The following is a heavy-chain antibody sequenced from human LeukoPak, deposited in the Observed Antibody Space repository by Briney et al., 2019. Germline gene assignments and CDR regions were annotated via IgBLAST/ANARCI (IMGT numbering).Heavy chain of an antibody. CDR3: AKADNYDILTGYPLDY. CDR2: ISWNSGSI. CDR1: GFTFDDYA. D-gene: IGHD3-9*01. Sequence: GGSLRLSXAASGFTFDDYAMHWVRQAPGKGLEWVSGISWNSGSIGYADSVKGRFTISRDNAKNSLYLQMNSLRAEDMALYYCAKADNYDILTGYPLDYWGQGTLVTVSS. V-gene: IGHV3-9*03. J-gene: IGHJ4*02.